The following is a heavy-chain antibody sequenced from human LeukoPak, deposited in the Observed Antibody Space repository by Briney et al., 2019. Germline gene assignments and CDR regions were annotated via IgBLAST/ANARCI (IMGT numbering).Heavy chain of an antibody. J-gene: IGHJ3*02. CDR1: GFTFSNAW. CDR3: TTDLIVVVIDAFDI. CDR2: IKSKTDGGTT. D-gene: IGHD3-22*01. Sequence: GGSLRLSCAASGFTFSNAWMSWVRQAPGKGLECVGRIKSKTDGGTTDYAAPVKGRVTISRDDSKNTLYLQMNSLKTEDTAVYYCTTDLIVVVIDAFDIWGQGTMVTVSS. V-gene: IGHV3-15*01.